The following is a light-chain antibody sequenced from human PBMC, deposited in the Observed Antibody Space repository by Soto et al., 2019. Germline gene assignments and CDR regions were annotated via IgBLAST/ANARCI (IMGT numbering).Light chain of an antibody. V-gene: IGLV2-23*02. J-gene: IGLJ1*01. CDR2: EVN. Sequence: QSALTQPASVSGSPGQSITISCTGTSSNVGSYKLVSWYQQHPGKAPKLMIFEVNKRPSGVSNRFSGSKSGNTASLTLSGLKVEDEAGHYCCSSGGSPTYVFGTGTKVTVL. CDR3: CSSGGSPTYV. CDR1: SSNVGSYKL.